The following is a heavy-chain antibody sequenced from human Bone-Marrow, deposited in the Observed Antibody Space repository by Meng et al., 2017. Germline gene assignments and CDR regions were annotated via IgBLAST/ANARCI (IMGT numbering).Heavy chain of an antibody. D-gene: IGHD3-10*01. CDR2: ISSSGSTI. CDR3: ARVRGGSGSYSPFDY. J-gene: IGHJ4*02. Sequence: GGSLRLSCAASGFTFSSYEMNWVRQAPGKGLEWVSYISSSGSTIYYADSVKGRFTISRDNAKNSLYLQMNSLRAEDTAVYYCARVRGGSGSYSPFDYWGQGTLVTFSS. CDR1: GFTFSSYE. V-gene: IGHV3-48*03.